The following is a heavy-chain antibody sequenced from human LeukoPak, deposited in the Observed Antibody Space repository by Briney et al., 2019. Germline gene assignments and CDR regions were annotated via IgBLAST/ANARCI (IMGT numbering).Heavy chain of an antibody. CDR2: ISGSGAAP. J-gene: IGHJ4*02. CDR3: EKDLRRRRLVDFDC. CDR1: GFTFSSYA. V-gene: IGHV3-23*01. Sequence: GGSLRLSCAASGFTFSSYAMSWVRQAPGKGLEWVSAISGSGAAPTYADSVKGRFTISRDNSMNTLYLQMNSLRADDTAVYYYEKDLRRRRLVDFDCWGQGTLVTVSS. D-gene: IGHD2-8*02.